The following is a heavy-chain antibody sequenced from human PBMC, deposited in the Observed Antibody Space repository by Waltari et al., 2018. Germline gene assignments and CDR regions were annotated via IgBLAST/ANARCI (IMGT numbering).Heavy chain of an antibody. D-gene: IGHD3-22*01. J-gene: IGHJ1*01. V-gene: IGHV1-69*01. Sequence: QVQLVQSGAEVKKPGSSVKVSCKASGGTFSSYAISCVRQAPGQGLEWMGGIIPIFGTANYAQKFQGRATITADEPTSTAYMELSSLRSEGTAVYYWAVGDWGYSEYFQHWGQGTLVTVSS. CDR3: AVGDWGYSEYFQH. CDR1: GGTFSSYA. CDR2: IIPIFGTA.